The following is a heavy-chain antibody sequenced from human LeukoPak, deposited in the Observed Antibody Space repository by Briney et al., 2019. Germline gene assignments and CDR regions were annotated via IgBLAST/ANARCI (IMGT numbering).Heavy chain of an antibody. Sequence: GGSLRLSCAASGFTFSSYWMSWVRQAPGKGLEWVANMKQDGSEKYYVDSVKGRFTISRDNAKNSLYLQMNSLRAEDTAVYYCARDTMVPLSISLDYWGQGTLVTVSS. V-gene: IGHV3-7*01. CDR2: MKQDGSEK. D-gene: IGHD3-10*01. J-gene: IGHJ4*02. CDR1: GFTFSSYW. CDR3: ARDTMVPLSISLDY.